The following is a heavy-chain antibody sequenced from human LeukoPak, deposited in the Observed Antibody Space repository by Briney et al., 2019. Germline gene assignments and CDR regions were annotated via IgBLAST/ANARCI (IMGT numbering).Heavy chain of an antibody. J-gene: IGHJ6*03. Sequence: SQTLSLTCTVSGGSISSGDYYWSWIRQPPGKGLEWIGYIYYSGSTYYNPSLKSRVTMSVDTSKNQFSLKLSSVTAADTAVYYCARDRVVVVPAAIYYYMDVWGKGTTVTVSS. V-gene: IGHV4-30-4*08. CDR1: GGSISSGDYY. CDR3: ARDRVVVVPAAIYYYMDV. CDR2: IYYSGST. D-gene: IGHD2-2*01.